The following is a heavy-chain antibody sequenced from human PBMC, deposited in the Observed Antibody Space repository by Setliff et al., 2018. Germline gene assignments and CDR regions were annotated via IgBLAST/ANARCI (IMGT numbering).Heavy chain of an antibody. V-gene: IGHV4-59*11. CDR2: IHHSGST. D-gene: IGHD2-15*01. CDR3: ARDIIGPDCLDI. J-gene: IGHJ3*02. Sequence: SETLSLTCTVSGVSITSHYWSWIRQPPGRALEWIGYIHHSGSTNYNPSLKSRVTLSMDTSRNHFSLNLTSLTAADTALYYCARDIIGPDCLDIWGQGTMVTVSS. CDR1: GVSITSHY.